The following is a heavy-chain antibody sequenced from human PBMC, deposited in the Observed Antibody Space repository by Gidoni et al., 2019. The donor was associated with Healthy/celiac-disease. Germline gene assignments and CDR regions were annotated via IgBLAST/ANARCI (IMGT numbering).Heavy chain of an antibody. CDR2: ISSSSSYI. Sequence: EVQLVESGGGLVKPGGSLRLSCAASGFTFSSYSMNWVRQAPGKGLECVSSISSSSSYIYYADSVKGRFTISRDNAKNSLYLQMNSLRAEDTAVYYCARDRAEKYYDILTGYTTDYYYGMDVWGQGTTVTVSS. J-gene: IGHJ6*02. V-gene: IGHV3-21*01. CDR1: GFTFSSYS. CDR3: ARDRAEKYYDILTGYTTDYYYGMDV. D-gene: IGHD3-9*01.